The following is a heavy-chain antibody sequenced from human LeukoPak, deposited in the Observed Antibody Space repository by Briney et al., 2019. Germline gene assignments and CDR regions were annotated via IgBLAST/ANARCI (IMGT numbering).Heavy chain of an antibody. J-gene: IGHJ4*02. CDR2: INPSGGST. V-gene: IGHV1-46*01. CDR3: ARGPFQTKVVAATPTDY. Sequence: ASVKVSCKASGYTFTSYYMHWVRQAPGQGLEWMGIINPSGGSTSYAQKFQGRVTMTRDMSTSTVYMELSSLRSEDTAVYYCARGPFQTKVVAATPTDYWGQETLVTVSS. CDR1: GYTFTSYY. D-gene: IGHD2-15*01.